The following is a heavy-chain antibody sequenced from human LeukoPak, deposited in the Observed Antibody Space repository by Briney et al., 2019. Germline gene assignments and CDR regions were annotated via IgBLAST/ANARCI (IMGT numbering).Heavy chain of an antibody. CDR3: AKGEGYYYDSSGYYSSFDY. CDR1: GGSISSYY. V-gene: IGHV3-23*01. Sequence: PSETLSLTCTVSGGSISSYYWSWVRQAPGKGLEWVSVISGSSGSTYYADSVTGRFTISRDNSKNTLYLQMNSLRVEDTAVYYCAKGEGYYYDSSGYYSSFDYWGQGTLVTVSS. CDR2: ISGSSGST. J-gene: IGHJ4*02. D-gene: IGHD3-22*01.